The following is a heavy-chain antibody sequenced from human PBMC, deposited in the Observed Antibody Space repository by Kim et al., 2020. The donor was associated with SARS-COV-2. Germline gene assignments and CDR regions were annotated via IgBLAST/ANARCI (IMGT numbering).Heavy chain of an antibody. Sequence: KHSAESVRGRFTISRDNSKNTLYLQMYRLRAENTDIYYCSKDLENAILDYWGHGTLVTVSS. V-gene: IGHV3-23*01. CDR3: SKDLENAILDY. CDR2: K. J-gene: IGHJ4*01.